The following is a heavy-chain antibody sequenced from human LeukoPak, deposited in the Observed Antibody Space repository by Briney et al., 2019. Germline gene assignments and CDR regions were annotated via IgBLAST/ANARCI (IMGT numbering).Heavy chain of an antibody. CDR3: ARWRPYFYDSTGYVDY. V-gene: IGHV4-59*01. CDR2: MYYSGSP. Sequence: PSETLSLTCTVSGDSMSIYYWSWIRHPPGEGLEWILNMYYSGSPDYNPSLKSRVTISIDTSKNQFSLRLTSVTAADTAVYYCARWRPYFYDSTGYVDYWGQGTLVTVSS. D-gene: IGHD3-22*01. J-gene: IGHJ4*02. CDR1: GDSMSIYY.